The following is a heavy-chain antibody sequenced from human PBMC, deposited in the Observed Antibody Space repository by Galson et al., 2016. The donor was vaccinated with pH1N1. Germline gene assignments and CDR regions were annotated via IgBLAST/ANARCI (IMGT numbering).Heavy chain of an antibody. D-gene: IGHD3-10*01. Sequence: PALVKPTQTLTLTCTFSGFSLSTSGVGVGWIRQPPGKALEWLALIYWDDDKRYSPSLTSRLTITKDTPKNQVVLTMTNMDPVDTATYYCAHGYYGSDTGGRFDPWGQGTLVTVSS. CDR3: AHGYYGSDTGGRFDP. J-gene: IGHJ5*02. V-gene: IGHV2-5*02. CDR2: IYWDDDK. CDR1: GFSLSTSGVG.